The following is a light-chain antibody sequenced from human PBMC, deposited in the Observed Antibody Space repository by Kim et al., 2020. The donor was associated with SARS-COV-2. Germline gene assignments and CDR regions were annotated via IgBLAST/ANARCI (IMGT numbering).Light chain of an antibody. J-gene: IGLJ3*02. Sequence: SYELTQPLSVSVALGQTARITCGGNNIVTKNVHWYQQKPGQAPVLVMYRVTNRPSGIPERFSGSNSGNTATLTISRAQAGAEADYYCQVWDSSTWVFGGG. CDR2: RVT. CDR1: NIVTKN. CDR3: QVWDSSTWV. V-gene: IGLV3-9*01.